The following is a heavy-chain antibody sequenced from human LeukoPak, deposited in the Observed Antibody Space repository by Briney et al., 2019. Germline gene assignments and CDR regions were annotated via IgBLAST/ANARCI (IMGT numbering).Heavy chain of an antibody. Sequence: SETLSLTCTVSGGSISSGGYYWSWIRQHPGKGLEWIGYIYYSGSTYYNPSLKSRVTISVDTSKNQFSLKLSSVTAAGTAVYYCARGWQQLLPDYWGQGTLVTVSS. J-gene: IGHJ4*02. CDR3: ARGWQQLLPDY. D-gene: IGHD6-13*01. V-gene: IGHV4-31*03. CDR2: IYYSGST. CDR1: GGSISSGGYY.